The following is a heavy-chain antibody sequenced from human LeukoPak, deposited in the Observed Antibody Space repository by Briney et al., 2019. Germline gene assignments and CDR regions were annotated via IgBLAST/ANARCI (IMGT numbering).Heavy chain of an antibody. CDR2: IVGSGGST. Sequence: GGSLRLSCAASGFTFNSYAMNWVRQAPGKGLEWVSAIVGSGGSTYYADSVKGRFTISRDNSKNTLYLQMNSLRAEDTAVYYCAKEMYCSGGRCKTFDYWGQGTLVTVSS. J-gene: IGHJ4*02. CDR3: AKEMYCSGGRCKTFDY. V-gene: IGHV3-23*01. CDR1: GFTFNSYA. D-gene: IGHD2-15*01.